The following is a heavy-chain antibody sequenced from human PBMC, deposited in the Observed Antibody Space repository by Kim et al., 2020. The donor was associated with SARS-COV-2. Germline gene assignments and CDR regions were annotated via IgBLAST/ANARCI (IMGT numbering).Heavy chain of an antibody. Sequence: KYSQKFQGRVTITRDTSASTAYMELSSLRSEDTAVYYCARDYGADDWFDPWGQGTLVTVSS. J-gene: IGHJ5*02. D-gene: IGHD4-17*01. CDR3: ARDYGADDWFDP. V-gene: IGHV1-3*01.